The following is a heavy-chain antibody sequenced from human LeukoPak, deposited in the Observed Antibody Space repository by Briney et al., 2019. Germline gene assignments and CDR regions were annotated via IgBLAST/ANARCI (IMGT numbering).Heavy chain of an antibody. Sequence: GGSLRLSCAVSGFTISSYRMNWVRQAPGKGLEWVSSISSSGGYIYYVDSVQGRFTISRDNSKNTLYLQMNSLRAEDTAVYYCARNRPAYYFDYWGQGSLVTVSS. J-gene: IGHJ4*02. CDR3: ARNRPAYYFDY. CDR2: ISSSGGYI. V-gene: IGHV3-21*01. CDR1: GFTISSYR.